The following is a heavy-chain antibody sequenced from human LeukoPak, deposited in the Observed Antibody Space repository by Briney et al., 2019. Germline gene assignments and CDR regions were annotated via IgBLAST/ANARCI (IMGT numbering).Heavy chain of an antibody. CDR1: GFTVSNNY. V-gene: IGHV3-53*04. D-gene: IGHD2-15*01. CDR3: ARGRAKYCSGGSCYSNSDY. J-gene: IGHJ4*02. Sequence: GGSLRLSCAASGFTVSNNYMSWVRQAPGKGLEWVSVIYSDGNTYYADSVRGRFTISRHSSMNTLYLRMNSLTADDTAVYYCARGRAKYCSGGSCYSNSDYWGQGTLVTVSS. CDR2: IYSDGNT.